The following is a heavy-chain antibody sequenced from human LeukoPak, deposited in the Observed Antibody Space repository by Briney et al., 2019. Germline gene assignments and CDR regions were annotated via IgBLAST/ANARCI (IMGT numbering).Heavy chain of an antibody. V-gene: IGHV3-74*01. CDR1: GFTFSSYY. J-gene: IGHJ5*02. CDR2: IKSDGSVT. CDR3: TRDWIDRGTFDP. Sequence: GGSLRLSCAASGFTFSSYYMHWVRQAPGKGLVWVSRIKSDGSVTGYADSVKGRFTISRDNARNTVYLQMNSLRAEDTAVYYCTRDWIDRGTFDPWGQGTLVTVSS. D-gene: IGHD2-2*03.